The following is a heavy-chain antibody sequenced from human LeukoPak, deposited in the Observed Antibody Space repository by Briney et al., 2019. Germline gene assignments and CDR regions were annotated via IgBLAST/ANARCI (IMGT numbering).Heavy chain of an antibody. J-gene: IGHJ4*02. D-gene: IGHD3-10*01. CDR2: ISYDGSNK. V-gene: IGHV3-30*18. CDR3: AKDSVISPVGDYFDY. Sequence: GRSLRLSCAASGFTFSSNGMHWVRQAPGKGLEWVAVISYDGSNKYYADSVKGRFTISRDNSKNTLYLQMNSLRAEDTAVYYCAKDSVISPVGDYFDYWGQGTLVTVSS. CDR1: GFTFSSNG.